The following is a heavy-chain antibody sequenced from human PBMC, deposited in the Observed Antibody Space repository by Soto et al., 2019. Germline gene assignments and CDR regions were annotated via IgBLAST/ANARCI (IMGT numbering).Heavy chain of an antibody. Sequence: EVQLVESGGGLVQPGGSLRLSCAASGFTFSSYSMNWVRQAPGKGLEWVSYISSSSSTIYYADSVKGRFTISRDNAKNSLYLQMNSLRAEDTAVYYCASGVFLVPPTGWGQGTLVTVSS. CDR1: GFTFSSYS. CDR2: ISSSSSTI. J-gene: IGHJ4*02. CDR3: ASGVFLVPPTG. D-gene: IGHD2-8*01. V-gene: IGHV3-48*01.